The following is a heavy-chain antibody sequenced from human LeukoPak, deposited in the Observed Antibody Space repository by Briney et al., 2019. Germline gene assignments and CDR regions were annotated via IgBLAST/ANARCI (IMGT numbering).Heavy chain of an antibody. V-gene: IGHV5-51*01. D-gene: IGHD1-1*01. CDR3: ARHLEEYFDY. CDR1: GYSFTSYW. J-gene: IGHJ4*02. Sequence: GESLKISCKSSGYSFTSYWIAWVRQMPGEGLEWMGIIYPGDSDIRYNPSFQGQVTISADKSISTAYLQWSSLKASDTAMYYCARHLEEYFDYWGQGTLVAVSS. CDR2: IYPGDSDI.